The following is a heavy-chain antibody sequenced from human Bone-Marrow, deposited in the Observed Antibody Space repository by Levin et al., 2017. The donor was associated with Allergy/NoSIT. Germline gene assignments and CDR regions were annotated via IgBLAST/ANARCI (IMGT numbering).Heavy chain of an antibody. D-gene: IGHD2-8*02. CDR2: SYYSGTA. J-gene: IGHJ5*01. Sequence: ASETLSLTCTVSGDSVISGHYYWSWIRQSPGKGLEWIGHSYYSGTAYYNPSLKSRLTISVDTSQNQFSLKLNSVTAADKAVYYCARVRNAGGRGWFDSWGQGTLVTVSS. CDR3: ARVRNAGGRGWFDS. CDR1: GDSVISGHYY. V-gene: IGHV4-31*03.